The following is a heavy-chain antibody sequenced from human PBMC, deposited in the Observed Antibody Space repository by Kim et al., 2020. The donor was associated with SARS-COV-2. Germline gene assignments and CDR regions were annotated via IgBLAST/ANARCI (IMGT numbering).Heavy chain of an antibody. D-gene: IGHD5-12*01. V-gene: IGHV4-59*13. CDR3: ARAPRGYSGYGPFDY. Sequence: SETLSLTCTVSGGSISSYYWSWIRQPPGKGLEWIGYIYYSGSTNYNPSLKSRVTISVDTSKNQFSLKLSSVTAADTAVYYCARAPRGYSGYGPFDYWGQGTLVTVSS. J-gene: IGHJ4*02. CDR1: GGSISSYY. CDR2: IYYSGST.